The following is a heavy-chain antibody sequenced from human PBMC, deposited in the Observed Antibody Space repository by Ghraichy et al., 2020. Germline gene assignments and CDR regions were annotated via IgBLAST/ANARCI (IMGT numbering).Heavy chain of an antibody. Sequence: GGSLRLSCAASGFTFSSYAMSWVRQAPGKGLEWVSAISGSGGSTYYADSVKGRFTISRDNSKNTLYLQMNSLRAEDTAVYYCANYQDVVEDAFDIWGQGTMVTVSS. D-gene: IGHD2-21*01. CDR3: ANYQDVVEDAFDI. V-gene: IGHV3-23*01. CDR1: GFTFSSYA. J-gene: IGHJ3*02. CDR2: ISGSGGST.